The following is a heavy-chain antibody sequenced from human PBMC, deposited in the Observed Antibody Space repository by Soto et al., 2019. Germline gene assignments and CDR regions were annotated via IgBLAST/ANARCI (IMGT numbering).Heavy chain of an antibody. V-gene: IGHV4-4*02. CDR2: IYHSGST. J-gene: IGHJ6*02. CDR3: ARDLPYGSGSYSYYYGMDV. CDR1: GGSISSSNW. D-gene: IGHD3-10*01. Sequence: SETLSLTCAVSGGSISSSNWWSWVRQPPGKGLEWIGEIYHSGSTNYNPSLKSRVTISVDKSKNQFSLKLSSVTAADTAVYYCARDLPYGSGSYSYYYGMDVWGQGTTVTVSS.